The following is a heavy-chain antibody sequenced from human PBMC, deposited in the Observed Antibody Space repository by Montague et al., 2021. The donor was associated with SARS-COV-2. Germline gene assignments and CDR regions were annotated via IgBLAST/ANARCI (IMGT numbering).Heavy chain of an antibody. D-gene: IGHD6-19*01. CDR2: IYYSGST. Sequence: SETLSLTCTVSGGSISSYYWSWIRQPPGKGLEWIGYIYYSGSTNXXPSLKSRVTISVDTSKDQFSLKLSSVTAADTAVYYCARGSGWMGNAFDIWGQGTMDTVSS. V-gene: IGHV4-59*01. CDR1: GGSISSYY. J-gene: IGHJ3*02. CDR3: ARGSGWMGNAFDI.